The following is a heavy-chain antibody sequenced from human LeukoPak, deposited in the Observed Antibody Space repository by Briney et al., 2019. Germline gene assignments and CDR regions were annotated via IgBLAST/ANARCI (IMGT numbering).Heavy chain of an antibody. J-gene: IGHJ4*02. CDR2: ISGSGGST. Sequence: GGSLRLSCAASGFTFSSYAMSWVRQAPGKGLEWVSAISGSGGSTYYADSVKGRFTISRDNSKNTLYLQMNSLRAEDTAVYYCAKAPESSGYYPIVDYWGQGTLVTVSS. D-gene: IGHD3-22*01. CDR1: GFTFSSYA. CDR3: AKAPESSGYYPIVDY. V-gene: IGHV3-23*01.